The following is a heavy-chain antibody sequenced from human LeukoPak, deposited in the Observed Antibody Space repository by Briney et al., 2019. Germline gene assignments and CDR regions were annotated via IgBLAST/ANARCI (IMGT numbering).Heavy chain of an antibody. J-gene: IGHJ3*02. V-gene: IGHV4-59*01. CDR2: IYYSGST. CDR3: ARLKYYYDSSGPSLDGDAFDI. D-gene: IGHD3-22*01. Sequence: PSETLSLTCTVSGGSISSYYWSWIRQPPGKGLEWIGYIYYSGSTNYNPSLKSRVTISVDTSKNQFSLKLSSVTAADTAVYYCARLKYYYDSSGPSLDGDAFDIWGQGTMVTVSS. CDR1: GGSISSYY.